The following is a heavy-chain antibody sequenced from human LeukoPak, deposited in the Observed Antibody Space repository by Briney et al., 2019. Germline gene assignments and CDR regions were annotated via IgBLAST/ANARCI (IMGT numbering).Heavy chain of an antibody. J-gene: IGHJ6*02. D-gene: IGHD3-16*01. CDR2: INHNGNVN. Sequence: GGSLRLSCAASGFTFSSSWMSWVRRAPGKGLEWVASINHNGNVNYYVDSVKGRFTISRDNAKNSLYLQMSNLRAEDTAVYFCARGGGLDVWGQGATVTVSS. CDR3: ARGGGLDV. CDR1: GFTFSSSW. V-gene: IGHV3-7*03.